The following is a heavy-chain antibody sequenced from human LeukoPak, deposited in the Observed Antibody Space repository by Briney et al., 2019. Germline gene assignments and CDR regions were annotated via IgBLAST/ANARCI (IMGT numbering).Heavy chain of an antibody. CDR1: GFTFSSYA. D-gene: IGHD3-10*01. CDR3: AKPVCCSSSSRRVPGIYCFDY. CDR2: ISGSGGST. V-gene: IGHV3-23*01. Sequence: GGSLRLSCAASGFTFSSYAMSWVRQAPGKGLEWVSAISGSGGSTYYADSVKGRFTISRDNSKNTLYLQMNSLRAEDTAVYYCAKPVCCSSSSRRVPGIYCFDYWGQGTLVTVSS. J-gene: IGHJ4*02.